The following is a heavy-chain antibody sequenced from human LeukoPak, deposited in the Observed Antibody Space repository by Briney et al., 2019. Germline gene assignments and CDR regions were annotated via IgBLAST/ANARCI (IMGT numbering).Heavy chain of an antibody. CDR1: GGSISSGSYY. Sequence: PSQTLSLTCTVSGGSISSGSYYWSWIRQPAGKGLEWIGRIYTSGSTNYNPSLKSRVTISVDTSKNQFSLKLSSVTAADTAVYYCARDVVVVAATIDYWGQGTLVTVSS. CDR3: ARDVVVVAATIDY. V-gene: IGHV4-61*02. CDR2: IYTSGST. J-gene: IGHJ4*02. D-gene: IGHD2-15*01.